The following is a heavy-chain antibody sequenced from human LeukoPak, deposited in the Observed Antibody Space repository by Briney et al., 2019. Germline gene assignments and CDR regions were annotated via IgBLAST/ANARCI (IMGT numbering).Heavy chain of an antibody. D-gene: IGHD3-22*01. CDR1: GFTFRRDA. CDR3: SRVPYYYDSSGYYDY. CDR2: ITVSVGST. Sequence: PGWSLRLSCAASGFTFRRDAMSWVGKAPGKVLEWVSAITVSVGSTYYADSVKDRFTISRDNSKNTWYLQMNSLRPEDTAVYYCSRVPYYYDSSGYYDYWGQGTLVTVSS. V-gene: IGHV3-23*01. J-gene: IGHJ4*02.